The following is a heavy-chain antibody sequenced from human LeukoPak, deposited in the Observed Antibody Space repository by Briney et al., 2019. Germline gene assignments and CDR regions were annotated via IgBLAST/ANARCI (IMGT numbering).Heavy chain of an antibody. CDR3: ARDPDYGGRGTIDY. J-gene: IGHJ4*02. V-gene: IGHV1-2*02. Sequence: ASVKVSCKASGYTFTGYYIHWVRQAPGQGLEWMGWINPNSGGTNYAQKFQGRVTMTRDTSISTAYMELSRLRSDDTAVYYCARDPDYGGRGTIDYWGQGTLVTVSS. CDR1: GYTFTGYY. D-gene: IGHD4-23*01. CDR2: INPNSGGT.